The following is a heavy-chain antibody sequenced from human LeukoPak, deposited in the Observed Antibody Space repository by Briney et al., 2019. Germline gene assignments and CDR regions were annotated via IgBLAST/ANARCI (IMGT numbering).Heavy chain of an antibody. Sequence: ASVKVSCKASGGTFSSYAISWVRQAPGQGLEWMGGIIPIFGTANYAQKFQGRVTITADESTSTAYMELSSLRSEDTAVYYCARGGDSDYEGEYFDYWGQGTLVTVSS. J-gene: IGHJ4*02. CDR2: IIPIFGTA. CDR1: GGTFSSYA. CDR3: ARGGDSDYEGEYFDY. D-gene: IGHD4-11*01. V-gene: IGHV1-69*13.